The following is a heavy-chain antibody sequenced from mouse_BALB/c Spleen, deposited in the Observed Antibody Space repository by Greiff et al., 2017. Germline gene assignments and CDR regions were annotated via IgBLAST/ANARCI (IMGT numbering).Heavy chain of an antibody. CDR3: ARSNYDYDEAWFAY. D-gene: IGHD2-4*01. V-gene: IGHV1S135*01. CDR2: IDPFNGGT. CDR1: GYSFTSYY. J-gene: IGHJ3*01. Sequence: VQLQQSGPELMKPGTSVKISCKASGYSFTSYYMHWVKQSHGKSLEWIGYIDPFNGGTSYNQKFKGKATLTVDKSSSTAYMHLSSLTSEDSAVYYCARSNYDYDEAWFAYWGQGTLVTVSA.